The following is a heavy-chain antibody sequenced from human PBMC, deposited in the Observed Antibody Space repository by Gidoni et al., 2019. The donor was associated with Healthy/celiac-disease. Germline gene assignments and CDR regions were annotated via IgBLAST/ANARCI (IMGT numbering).Heavy chain of an antibody. CDR3: ARSGDLLWFGELLLWY. J-gene: IGHJ4*02. Sequence: GLEWMGWINPNSGGTNYAQKFQGRVTMTRDTSISTAYMELSRLRSDDTAVYYCARSGDLLWFGELLLWYWGQGTLVTVSS. D-gene: IGHD3-10*01. V-gene: IGHV1-2*02. CDR2: INPNSGGT.